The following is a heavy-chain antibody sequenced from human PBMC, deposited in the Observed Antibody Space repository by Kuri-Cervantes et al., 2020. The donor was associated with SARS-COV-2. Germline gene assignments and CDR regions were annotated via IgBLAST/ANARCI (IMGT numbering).Heavy chain of an antibody. CDR3: ARAFGYSSHFDY. D-gene: IGHD4-11*01. CDR1: GGSISSSRYY. J-gene: IGHJ4*02. CDR2: IYYSGST. V-gene: IGHV4-39*01. Sequence: SETLSLTCTVSGGSISSSRYYWGWIRQPPGKGLEWIGSIYYSGSTYYNPSLKSRVTISVDTSKNQFSLKLTSVTAADTAVYYCARAFGYSSHFDYWGQGTLVTVSS.